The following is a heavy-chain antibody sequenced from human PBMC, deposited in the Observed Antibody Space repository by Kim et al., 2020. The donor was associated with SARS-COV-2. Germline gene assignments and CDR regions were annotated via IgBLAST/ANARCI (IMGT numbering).Heavy chain of an antibody. CDR1: GFTFSSYS. CDR3: ARGDRGSGWYRWFDP. Sequence: GGSLRLSCAASGFTFSSYSMNWVRQAPGKGLEWVSSISSSSSYIYYADSVKSRFTISRDNAKNSLYLQMNSLRAEDTAVYYCARGDRGSGWYRWFDPWGQGTLVTVSS. D-gene: IGHD6-19*01. V-gene: IGHV3-21*01. J-gene: IGHJ5*02. CDR2: ISSSSSYI.